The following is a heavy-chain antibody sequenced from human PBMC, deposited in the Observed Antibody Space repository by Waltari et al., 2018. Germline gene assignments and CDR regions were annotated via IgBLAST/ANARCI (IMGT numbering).Heavy chain of an antibody. V-gene: IGHV3-21*01. CDR2: ISSSSSYI. CDR1: GFTFSSYS. J-gene: IGHJ4*02. CDR3: ARVAMAGIHSDY. D-gene: IGHD6-19*01. Sequence: EVQLVESGGGLVKPGGSLRLSCAASGFTFSSYSMNWVRQAPGKGLEWVSSISSSSSYIYYADSVKGRFTISRDNAKNSLYLQMNSLRAEDTAVYYCARVAMAGIHSDYWGQGTLVTVSS.